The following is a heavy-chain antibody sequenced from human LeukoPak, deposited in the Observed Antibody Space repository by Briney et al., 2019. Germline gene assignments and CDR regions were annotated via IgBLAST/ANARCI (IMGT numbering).Heavy chain of an antibody. D-gene: IGHD6-19*01. CDR2: ISWNSGSI. J-gene: IGHJ6*02. CDR3: AKDMGAGPIYGMDV. Sequence: GGSLRLSCAASGFTFDDYAMHWVRQAPGKGLEWVSGISWNSGSIGYVDSVKGRFTISRDNAKNSLYLQMNSLRAEDTALYYCAKDMGAGPIYGMDVWGQGTTVTVSS. V-gene: IGHV3-9*01. CDR1: GFTFDDYA.